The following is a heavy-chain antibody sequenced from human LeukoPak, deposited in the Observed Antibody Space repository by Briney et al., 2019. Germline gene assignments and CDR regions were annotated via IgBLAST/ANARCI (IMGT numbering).Heavy chain of an antibody. V-gene: IGHV3-48*03. Sequence: GGSLRLSCAASGFTFSSYEMNWVRQAPGKGLEWVSYISSSGSTINYADSVKGRFTISRGNAKNSLYLQMNNLRAEDTAVYYCASSEGGSYSTQVNYFDYWGQGTLVTVSS. D-gene: IGHD1-26*01. CDR3: ASSEGGSYSTQVNYFDY. J-gene: IGHJ4*02. CDR1: GFTFSSYE. CDR2: ISSSGSTI.